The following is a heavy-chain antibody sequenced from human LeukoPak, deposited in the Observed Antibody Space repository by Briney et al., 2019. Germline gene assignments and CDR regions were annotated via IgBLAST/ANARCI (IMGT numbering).Heavy chain of an antibody. J-gene: IGHJ4*02. Sequence: GGSLRLSCAASGFTFSSYAMSWVRQAPGKGLEWVSAISGSGGSTYYADSVKGRFTISRDNSKNTLYLQMNSLRAEDTAVYYCARETPIRDFWGRGVGYYFDYWGQGTLVTVSS. CDR2: ISGSGGST. D-gene: IGHD3-3*01. CDR1: GFTFSSYA. CDR3: ARETPIRDFWGRGVGYYFDY. V-gene: IGHV3-23*01.